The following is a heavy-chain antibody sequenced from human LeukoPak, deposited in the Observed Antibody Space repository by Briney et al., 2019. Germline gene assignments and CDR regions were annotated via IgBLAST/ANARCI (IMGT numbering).Heavy chain of an antibody. J-gene: IGHJ4*02. CDR3: AREYGDLDY. CDR1: GGSFSTYY. V-gene: IGHV4-59*12. Sequence: PSETLSLTCTVSGGSFSTYYWSWIRQPPGKGLEWIGYIYYSGSTDYNPSLKSRVTMSTDTSKNQFSLKLRSVTAADTAVYYCAREYGDLDYWGQGTLVTVSS. D-gene: IGHD4-17*01. CDR2: IYYSGST.